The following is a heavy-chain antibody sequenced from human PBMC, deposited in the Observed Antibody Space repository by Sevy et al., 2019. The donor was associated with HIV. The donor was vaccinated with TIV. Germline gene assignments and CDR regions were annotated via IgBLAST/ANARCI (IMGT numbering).Heavy chain of an antibody. D-gene: IGHD3-22*01. V-gene: IGHV4-59*01. Sequence: SETLSLTCTVSGGSISNYFWTWIRQPPGKGLEWIGYIYYTGSTNYNPSLKSRVTISVDTSKNHFSLKLRSVTAADTAVYYCAREGGSGYQYYFDFWGQGTLVTVSS. CDR3: AREGGSGYQYYFDF. J-gene: IGHJ4*02. CDR2: IYYTGST. CDR1: GGSISNYF.